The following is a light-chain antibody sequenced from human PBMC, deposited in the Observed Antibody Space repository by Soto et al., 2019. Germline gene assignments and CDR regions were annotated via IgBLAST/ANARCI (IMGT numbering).Light chain of an antibody. CDR3: QQSNSWPYT. CDR2: GAS. V-gene: IGKV3-15*01. Sequence: EVVMTQSPATLSVSPGERVTLSCRASQSVRDNLAWYQQKPGQAPRLLIYGASTRATTIPARFSGSGSGTEFTLTISSLQSEDFAVYYCQQSNSWPYTFGQGTKLDIK. J-gene: IGKJ2*01. CDR1: QSVRDN.